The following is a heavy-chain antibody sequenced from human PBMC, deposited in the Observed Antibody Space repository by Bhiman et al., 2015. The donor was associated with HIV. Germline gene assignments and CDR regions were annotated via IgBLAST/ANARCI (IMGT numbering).Heavy chain of an antibody. CDR1: GFTFSSYS. D-gene: IGHD6-13*01. CDR3: AREFGKGIAAAAYDY. CDR2: ISSSGATI. Sequence: EVQLEESGEAWSSLGGPVRLSCAASGFTFSSYSMTWVRQAPGKGLEWVSYISSSGATIYYADSVKGRFTISRDNAKKSLYLQMNSLRAEDTAVYYCAREFGKGIAAAAYDYWGQGTLVTVSS. J-gene: IGHJ4*02. V-gene: IGHV3-21*05.